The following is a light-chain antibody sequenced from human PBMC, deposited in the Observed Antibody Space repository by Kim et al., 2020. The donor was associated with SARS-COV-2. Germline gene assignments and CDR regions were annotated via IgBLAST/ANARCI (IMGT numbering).Light chain of an antibody. CDR1: SLRSYY. Sequence: SSELTQDPAVSVALGQTVRITCQGDSLRSYYASWYQQKPGQAPVLVIYGKNNRPSGIPDRFSGSSSGNTASLTITGAQAEDEADYYCNSRDSSGNPWVFGGETQLTVL. V-gene: IGLV3-19*01. J-gene: IGLJ3*02. CDR3: NSRDSSGNPWV. CDR2: GKN.